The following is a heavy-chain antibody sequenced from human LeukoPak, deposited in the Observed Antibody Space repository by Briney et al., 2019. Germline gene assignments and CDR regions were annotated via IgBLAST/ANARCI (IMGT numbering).Heavy chain of an antibody. V-gene: IGHV1-8*01. J-gene: IGHJ4*02. D-gene: IGHD2-15*01. Sequence: ASVKVSCKASVYTFTSYDINWVRQATGQGLEWMGWMNPNSGNTGYAQKFKGRVTMTRNTSTSTAYMELSSLRSEDTAVYYCESALRGCSGGSCYSTALYYFDYWGQGTLVTVSS. CDR2: MNPNSGNT. CDR1: VYTFTSYD. CDR3: ESALRGCSGGSCYSTALYYFDY.